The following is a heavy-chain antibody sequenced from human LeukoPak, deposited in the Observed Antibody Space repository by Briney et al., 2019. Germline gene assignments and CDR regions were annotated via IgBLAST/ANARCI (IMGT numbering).Heavy chain of an antibody. J-gene: IGHJ6*02. D-gene: IGHD2-21*02. CDR3: ARGLASCGGDCYSGRYYYHAMDV. CDR2: INPSGGST. Sequence: ASVKVSCRTSGYSYTSRNIHWVRQAPGLGLEWMGFINPSGGSTRYAQNFQGRVTMTSDTSTSTVDMELSSVRSEDTAVYFCARGLASCGGDCYSGRYYYHAMDVWGQGTSVTVSS. CDR1: GYSYTSRN. V-gene: IGHV1-46*01.